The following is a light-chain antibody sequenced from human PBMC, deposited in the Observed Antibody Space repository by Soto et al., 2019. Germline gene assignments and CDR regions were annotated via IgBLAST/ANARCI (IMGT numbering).Light chain of an antibody. CDR3: QQYNNWPRKT. CDR1: QTISSW. V-gene: IGKV1-5*03. Sequence: DIQMTQSPSTLSGSVGDRVTITCRASQTISSWLAWYQQKPGKAPKLLIYKASTLKSGVPSRFSGSGSGTEVTLTISSLQSEDFAVYYCQQYNNWPRKTFGQGTKVDIK. J-gene: IGKJ1*01. CDR2: KAS.